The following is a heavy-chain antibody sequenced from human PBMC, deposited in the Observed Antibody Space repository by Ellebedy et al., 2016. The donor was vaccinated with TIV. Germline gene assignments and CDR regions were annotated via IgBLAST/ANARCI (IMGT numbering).Heavy chain of an antibody. V-gene: IGHV3-21*01. CDR2: IDSSGGDT. J-gene: IGHJ6*03. D-gene: IGHD3-16*01. CDR3: VRFPWGGPFFDYLYYIDV. CDR1: AFVYGGFC. Sequence: GESLKISCAASAFVYGGFCMTWVRQAPGKGLEWVSSIDSSGGDTHYADSVKGRFTISRDNARNSLYLQMNSLGVEDTAVYYCVRFPWGGPFFDYLYYIDVWGKGTTVIVSS.